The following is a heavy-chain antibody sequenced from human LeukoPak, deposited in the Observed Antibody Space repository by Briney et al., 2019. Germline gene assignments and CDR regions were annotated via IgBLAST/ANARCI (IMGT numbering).Heavy chain of an antibody. CDR3: ARTYCSSTSCYTGSLDY. Sequence: SETLSLTCTVSGGSISSYYWSWIRQPPGKGLEWIGYIYYSGSTNYNPSLKSRVTISVDTSKNQFSLKLSPVTAADTAVYYCARTYCSSTSCYTGSLDYWGQGTLVTVSS. V-gene: IGHV4-59*01. CDR2: IYYSGST. D-gene: IGHD2-2*02. J-gene: IGHJ4*02. CDR1: GGSISSYY.